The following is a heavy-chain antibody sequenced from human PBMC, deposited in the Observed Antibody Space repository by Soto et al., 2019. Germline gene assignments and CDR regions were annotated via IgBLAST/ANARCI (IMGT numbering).Heavy chain of an antibody. CDR1: GFTFSSYG. J-gene: IGHJ6*03. D-gene: IGHD2-2*01. CDR2: IWYDGSNK. CDR3: ARDTSCSSTSCYYYYYMDV. V-gene: IGHV3-33*01. Sequence: GGSLRLSCAASGFTFSSYGMHWVRQAPGKGLEWVAVIWYDGSNKYYADIVKGRLTIYRDNSNNTQYLQMNSLRAEDTAVYYCARDTSCSSTSCYYYYYMDVWGKGTTVTVSS.